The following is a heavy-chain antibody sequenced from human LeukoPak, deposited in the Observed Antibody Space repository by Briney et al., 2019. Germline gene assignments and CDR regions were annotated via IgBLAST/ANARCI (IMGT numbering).Heavy chain of an antibody. CDR3: ARPPAARSYSSSWYWGY. CDR1: GGSISSSTYY. D-gene: IGHD6-13*01. V-gene: IGHV4-39*01. CDR2: IYYSGST. J-gene: IGHJ4*02. Sequence: PSETLSLTCTASGGSISSSTYYWGWIRQPPGTGLEWIGSIYYSGSTYYNPSLKSRVTMSVDTSKNQFSLKLTSVTAADTAVYYCARPPAARSYSSSWYWGYWGQGTLVTVSS.